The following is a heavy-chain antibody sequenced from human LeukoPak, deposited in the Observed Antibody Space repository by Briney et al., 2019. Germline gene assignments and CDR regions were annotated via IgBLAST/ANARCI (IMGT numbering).Heavy chain of an antibody. CDR1: GGSISSSNYY. CDR3: ARRGGYNYRYGY. J-gene: IGHJ4*02. V-gene: IGHV4-39*01. D-gene: IGHD5-18*01. Sequence: SETLSLTCTVSGGSISSSNYYWGWIRQPPGKGLEWIVTIYYSGSTYYNPSLKSRVTISVDTSKNQFSLKLSSVTAADTAVYYCARRGGYNYRYGYWGQGTLVTVSS. CDR2: IYYSGST.